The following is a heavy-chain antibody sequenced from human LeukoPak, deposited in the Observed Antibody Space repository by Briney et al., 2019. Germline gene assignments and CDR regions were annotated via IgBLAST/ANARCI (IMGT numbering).Heavy chain of an antibody. CDR3: ATMMYGSGNYYNSDY. CDR1: NYSISRTYH. CDR2: IYHSGTT. V-gene: IGHV4-38-2*02. D-gene: IGHD3-10*01. J-gene: IGHJ4*02. Sequence: SETLSLTCSVSNYSISRTYHWGWIRQPPGKGLEWIGTIYHSGTTYYSPSLKSRVTISIHTSKNQFSLRLTSVTAADTAVCYCATMMYGSGNYYNSDYWGQGTLVTVSS.